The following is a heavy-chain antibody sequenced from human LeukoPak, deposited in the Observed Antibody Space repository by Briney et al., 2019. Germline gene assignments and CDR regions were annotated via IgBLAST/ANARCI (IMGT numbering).Heavy chain of an antibody. J-gene: IGHJ4*02. V-gene: IGHV3-53*01. CDR2: IYSGGST. Sequence: GSLILSCAASGFTVSSNYMSWVRQAPGKGLEWVSVIYSGGSTYYTDSVKGRFTISRDNSKNTLYLQMNSLRAEDTAVYYCARDPGKAKSEGYFGYWGQGTLVTVSS. CDR1: GFTVSSNY. CDR3: ARDPGKAKSEGYFGY.